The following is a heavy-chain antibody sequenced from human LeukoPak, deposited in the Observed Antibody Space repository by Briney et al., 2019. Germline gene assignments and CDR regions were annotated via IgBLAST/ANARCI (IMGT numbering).Heavy chain of an antibody. J-gene: IGHJ4*02. Sequence: GGSLRLSCAASGFTFSDYYMSWIRQAPGKGLEWVSYISSSGSTIYYADSVKGRFTISGDNAKNSLYLQMNSLRAEDTAVYYCAREATNWNDGGYYLDYWGQGTLVTVSS. V-gene: IGHV3-11*04. CDR1: GFTFSDYY. CDR2: ISSSGSTI. D-gene: IGHD1-1*01. CDR3: AREATNWNDGGYYLDY.